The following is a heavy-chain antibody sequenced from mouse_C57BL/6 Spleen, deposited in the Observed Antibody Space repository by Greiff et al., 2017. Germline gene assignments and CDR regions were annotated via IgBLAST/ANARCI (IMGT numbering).Heavy chain of an antibody. CDR2: IHPNSGST. CDR3: AREEDYDGDYYAMDY. J-gene: IGHJ4*01. D-gene: IGHD2-4*01. Sequence: QVQLQQPGAELVKPGASVKLSCKASGYTFTSYWMHWVKQRPGQGLEWIGMIHPNSGSTNYNEKFKSKATLTVDKSSSTAYMQLSSLTSEDSAVYYCAREEDYDGDYYAMDYWGQGTSVTVSS. V-gene: IGHV1-64*01. CDR1: GYTFTSYW.